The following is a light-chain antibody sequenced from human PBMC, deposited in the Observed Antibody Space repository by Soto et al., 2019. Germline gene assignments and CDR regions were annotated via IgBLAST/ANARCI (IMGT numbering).Light chain of an antibody. CDR2: AAS. CDR3: QQSYHTPWT. V-gene: IGKV1-39*01. Sequence: DIQMAQSPSTLSGSVGDRVTITCRASQTISSWLAWYQQKPGKAPKLLIYAASTLQSGVPRRFSGSGSGTDFTLTITSLQPGDFATYYCQQSYHTPWTFGQGTKVEIK. J-gene: IGKJ1*01. CDR1: QTISSW.